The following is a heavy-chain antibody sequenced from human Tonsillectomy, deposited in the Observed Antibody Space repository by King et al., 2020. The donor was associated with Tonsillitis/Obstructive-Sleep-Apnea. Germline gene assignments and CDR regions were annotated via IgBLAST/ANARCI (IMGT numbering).Heavy chain of an antibody. Sequence: VQLVESGGGVVQPGRSLRLSCAASGFTFSSYAMHWVRQAPGKGLEWVAVISYDGSDKLYADSLKGRFTISRDNSKNTLYLQMNSLRAEDTAVYYCERVRVTTATTPDYWGQGTLVTV. CDR1: GFTFSSYA. J-gene: IGHJ4*02. CDR2: ISYDGSDK. V-gene: IGHV3-30*04. CDR3: ERVRVTTATTPDY. D-gene: IGHD1/OR15-1a*01.